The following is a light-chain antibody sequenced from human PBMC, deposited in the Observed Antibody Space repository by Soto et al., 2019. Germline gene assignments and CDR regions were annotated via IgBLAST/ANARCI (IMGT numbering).Light chain of an antibody. CDR1: SSDVGGYNY. CDR2: DDS. Sequence: QSVLTQPASVSGSPGQSITISCTGTSSDVGGYNYVSWYQQHPGKATKFMIYDDSNRPSGVSNSFSGSKSGNTASLTISGLQAEDEADYYCCSYTTSNTRQIVFGTGTKVTVL. J-gene: IGLJ1*01. V-gene: IGLV2-14*01. CDR3: CSYTTSNTRQIV.